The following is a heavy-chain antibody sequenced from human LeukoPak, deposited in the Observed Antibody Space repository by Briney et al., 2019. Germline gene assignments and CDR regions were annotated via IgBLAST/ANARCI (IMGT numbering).Heavy chain of an antibody. Sequence: PWGALRLSCAASGFTFSSYWMGWVRQVPGKGLEWVASINQDGSEKYYVDSVKGRFTISRDNAKNSLYLQMNSLRAEDTAVYYCARDTYGGFDYWGQGTLVTVSS. CDR1: GFTFSSYW. CDR3: ARDTYGGFDY. CDR2: INQDGSEK. V-gene: IGHV3-7*03. J-gene: IGHJ4*02. D-gene: IGHD3-10*01.